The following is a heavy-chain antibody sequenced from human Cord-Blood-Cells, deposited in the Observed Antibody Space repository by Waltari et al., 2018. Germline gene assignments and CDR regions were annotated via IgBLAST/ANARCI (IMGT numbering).Heavy chain of an antibody. CDR1: GFTFSNAW. V-gene: IGHV3-15*01. CDR3: TTGIVQGLDIVVVPAADAFDI. CDR2: IKSKTDGGTT. J-gene: IGHJ3*02. Sequence: EVQLVESGGGLVKPGGSLRLSCAASGFTFSNAWMSWVRQAPGKGLAWVGRIKSKTDGGTTDYAAPVKGRFTISRDDSKNTLYLQMNSLKTEDTAVYYCTTGIVQGLDIVVVPAADAFDIWGQGTMVTVSS. D-gene: IGHD2-2*03.